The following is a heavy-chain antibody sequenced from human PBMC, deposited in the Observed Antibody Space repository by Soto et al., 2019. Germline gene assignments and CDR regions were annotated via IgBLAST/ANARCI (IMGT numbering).Heavy chain of an antibody. CDR3: AKNRWPIDTAMDTFDY. CDR2: ISYDGSNK. Sequence: GGSLRLSCAASGFTFSSYGMHWVRQAPGKGLEWVAVISYDGSNKYYADSVKGRFTISRDNSKNTLYLQMNSLRAEDTAVYYCAKNRWPIDTAMDTFDYWGQGTLVTVSS. J-gene: IGHJ4*02. V-gene: IGHV3-30*18. CDR1: GFTFSSYG. D-gene: IGHD5-18*01.